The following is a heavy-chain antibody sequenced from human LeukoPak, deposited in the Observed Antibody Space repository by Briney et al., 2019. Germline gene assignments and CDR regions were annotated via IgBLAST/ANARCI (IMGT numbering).Heavy chain of an antibody. D-gene: IGHD2-8*02. Sequence: GGSLRLSCASSGLTFSSDWMYWVRQAPGRGPVWVSGIKPDGTYTHYADSVKVRFTISRDDAKNTLYLQMNSLRVEDTAVYYCANYWYPWGPGTLVTVSS. V-gene: IGHV3-74*01. CDR2: IKPDGTYT. CDR1: GLTFSSDW. CDR3: ANYWYP. J-gene: IGHJ5*02.